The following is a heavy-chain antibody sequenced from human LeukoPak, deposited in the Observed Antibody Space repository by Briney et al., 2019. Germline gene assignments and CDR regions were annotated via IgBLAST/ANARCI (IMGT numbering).Heavy chain of an antibody. J-gene: IGHJ4*02. CDR1: GYTFTSNY. CDR2: IIPIFGTA. Sequence: SVKVSCKASGYTFTSNYIHWVRQAPGQGLEWMGGIIPIFGTANYAQKFQGRVTITADESTSTAYMELSSLRSEDTAVYYCASLGRYSSFDYWGQGTLVTVSS. D-gene: IGHD3-10*01. CDR3: ASLGRYSSFDY. V-gene: IGHV1-69*13.